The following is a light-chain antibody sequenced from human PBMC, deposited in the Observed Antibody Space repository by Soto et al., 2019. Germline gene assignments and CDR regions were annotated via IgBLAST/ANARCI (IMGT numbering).Light chain of an antibody. J-gene: IGLJ2*01. CDR1: SSNIGSNT. CDR3: AAWDDRADEV. V-gene: IGLV1-44*01. CDR2: SNN. Sequence: QSVLTQPPSASGTPGQRVTISCSGSSSNIGSNTVNWYQQLPGTAPKLLIYSNNQRPSGVPDRFSGSKSGTSASLAISGLQSEDEADYYCAAWDDRADEVFGGGTKLTVL.